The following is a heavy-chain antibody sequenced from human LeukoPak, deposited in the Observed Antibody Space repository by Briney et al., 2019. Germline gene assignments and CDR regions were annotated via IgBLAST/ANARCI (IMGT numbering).Heavy chain of an antibody. Sequence: TGGSLRLSCAASGFMFSGYAMHWVRQAPGKGLEWVAVILYDGSNKYYADSVKGRFTISRDNSKNTLYLQMNSLRTEDTAVYYCARTHNYYDSGGYFYVVDYWGQGTLVTVSS. CDR3: ARTHNYYDSGGYFYVVDY. J-gene: IGHJ4*02. V-gene: IGHV3-30-3*01. CDR2: ILYDGSNK. CDR1: GFMFSGYA. D-gene: IGHD3-22*01.